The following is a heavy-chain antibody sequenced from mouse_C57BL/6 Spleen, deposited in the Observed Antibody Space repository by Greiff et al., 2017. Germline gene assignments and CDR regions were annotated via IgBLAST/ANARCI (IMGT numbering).Heavy chain of an antibody. V-gene: IGHV10-1*01. CDR3: VRHERGRLRFAY. J-gene: IGHJ3*01. Sequence: EVKLMESGGGLVQPKGSLKLSCAASGFSFNTYAMNWVRQAPGTGLEWVARIRSKSNNYATYYADSVKDRFTISRDDSESMLYLQMNNLKTEDTAMYYCVRHERGRLRFAYWGQGTLVTVSA. CDR2: IRSKSNNYAT. CDR1: GFSFNTYA. D-gene: IGHD2-13*01.